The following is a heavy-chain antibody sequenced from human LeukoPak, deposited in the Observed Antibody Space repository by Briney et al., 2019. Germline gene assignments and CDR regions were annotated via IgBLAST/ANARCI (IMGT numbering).Heavy chain of an antibody. D-gene: IGHD2-2*01. Sequence: GGSLRLSCAASGFTFSTYAMSWVRQAPGKGLEWVSAISESGGGTYYADSVKGRFTISRDNSKNTLYLQMNTLRAEDTALYYCARYCSTSSCYAGFDYWGQGTLVTVSS. CDR1: GFTFSTYA. J-gene: IGHJ4*02. CDR3: ARYCSTSSCYAGFDY. CDR2: ISESGGGT. V-gene: IGHV3-23*01.